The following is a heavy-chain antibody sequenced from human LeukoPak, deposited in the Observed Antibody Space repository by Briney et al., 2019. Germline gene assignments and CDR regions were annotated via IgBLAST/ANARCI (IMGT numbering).Heavy chain of an antibody. CDR3: ARQGRITMIVVVIPHFDY. CDR1: GGSISSSSYY. CDR2: IYYSGST. D-gene: IGHD3-22*01. Sequence: KPSETLSLTCTVSGGSISSSSYYWGWIRQPPGKGLEWIGSIYYSGSTYYNPSLKSRVTISVDTSKNQFSLKLSSVTAADTAVYYCARQGRITMIVVVIPHFDYWGQGTLVTVSS. V-gene: IGHV4-39*01. J-gene: IGHJ4*02.